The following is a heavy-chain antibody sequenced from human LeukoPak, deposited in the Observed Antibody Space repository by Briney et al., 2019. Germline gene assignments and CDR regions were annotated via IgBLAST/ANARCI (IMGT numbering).Heavy chain of an antibody. D-gene: IGHD6-13*01. V-gene: IGHV1-69*05. J-gene: IGHJ4*02. Sequence: SVKVSCKVSGGTFSSYAISWVRQAPGQGLEWMGRIIPIFGTANYAQKFQGRVTITTDESTSTAYMELSSLRSEDTAVYYCAREGIAAPTGSDYWGQGTLVTVSS. CDR3: AREGIAAPTGSDY. CDR2: IIPIFGTA. CDR1: GGTFSSYA.